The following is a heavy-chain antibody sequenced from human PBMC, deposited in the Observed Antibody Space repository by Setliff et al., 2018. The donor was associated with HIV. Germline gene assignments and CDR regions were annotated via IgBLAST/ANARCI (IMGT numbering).Heavy chain of an antibody. Sequence: GASVKVSCKASGYTFTSYGISWVRQAPGQGLEWMGWISAYNGNTNYAQKLQGRVTMTTDTSTSTAYMELRSLRSDDTAVYYCARPSGSDRFNFYFGMDVWGQGTTVTVSS. V-gene: IGHV1-18*01. CDR1: GYTFTSYG. J-gene: IGHJ6*02. CDR3: ARPSGSDRFNFYFGMDV. D-gene: IGHD3-10*01. CDR2: ISAYNGNT.